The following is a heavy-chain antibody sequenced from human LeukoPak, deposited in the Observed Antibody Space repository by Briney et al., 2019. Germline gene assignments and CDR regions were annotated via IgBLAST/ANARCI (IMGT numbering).Heavy chain of an antibody. V-gene: IGHV3-48*03. Sequence: GGSLRLSCAASGFTFCNYEMNWVRQAPGKGLEWISYISASGNPMFYADSVKGRFTISRDNAKNSLYLQMNSLRAEDTAIYYCAKDGGSGILYWGQGTLVTVSS. J-gene: IGHJ4*02. CDR3: AKDGGSGILY. CDR2: ISASGNPM. CDR1: GFTFCNYE. D-gene: IGHD3-10*01.